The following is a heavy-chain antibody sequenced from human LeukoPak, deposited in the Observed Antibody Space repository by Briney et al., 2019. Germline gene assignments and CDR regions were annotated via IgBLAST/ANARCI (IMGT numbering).Heavy chain of an antibody. D-gene: IGHD6-13*01. J-gene: IGHJ4*02. CDR3: ASSNWLRDANFDS. CDR2: IYNSGST. Sequence: SETLSLTCTVSGASTSSGLYYWNWFRQPAGKGLEYIGRIYNSGSTNYNPSLKSRVTISVDTPKNQFSLKLTSVTASDSAVYYCASSNWLRDANFDSWGQGTLVTVSS. V-gene: IGHV4-61*02. CDR1: GASTSSGLYY.